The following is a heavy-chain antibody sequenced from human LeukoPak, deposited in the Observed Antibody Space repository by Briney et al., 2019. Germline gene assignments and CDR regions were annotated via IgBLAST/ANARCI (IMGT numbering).Heavy chain of an antibody. D-gene: IGHD3-22*01. Sequence: SGGSLRLSCAASGLFRSYVMSWVRQAPGKGLEWVLAISGSGTSTYYADSVKGRFTISRDNSKNTLYLQMNSLRAEDTAVYYCEGTYYYDSSDDYWGQGTLVTVSS. J-gene: IGHJ4*02. CDR2: ISGSGTST. CDR1: GLFRSYV. V-gene: IGHV3-23*01. CDR3: EGTYYYDSSDDY.